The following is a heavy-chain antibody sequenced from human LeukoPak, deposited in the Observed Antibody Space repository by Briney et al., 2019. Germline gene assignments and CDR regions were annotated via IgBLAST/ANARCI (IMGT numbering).Heavy chain of an antibody. CDR2: IYYSGST. J-gene: IGHJ5*02. CDR1: GGSISSGDYY. V-gene: IGHV4-30-4*08. Sequence: PSETLSLTCTVSGGSISSGDYYWSWIRQPPGKGREWIGYIYYSGSTYYNPSLKSRVTISVDTSKNQFSLKLSSVTAADTAVYYCARDRIIPLNWFGPWGQGTLVTVSS. D-gene: IGHD3-16*02. CDR3: ARDRIIPLNWFGP.